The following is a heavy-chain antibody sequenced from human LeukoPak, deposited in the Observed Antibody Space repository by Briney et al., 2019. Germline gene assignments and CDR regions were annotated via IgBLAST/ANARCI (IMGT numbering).Heavy chain of an antibody. D-gene: IGHD5-12*01. CDR2: ISTDGSST. V-gene: IGHV3-74*01. CDR3: GRAYVVSGYDFGIDY. Sequence: GGSLRLSCAASGFTFNSYWMHWVRQAPGKRLVWVARISTDGSSTSYADSVKGRFTISRDNAKNTLYLQMNSLRAEDTAVYYCGRAYVVSGYDFGIDYWGQGTLVTVSS. J-gene: IGHJ4*02. CDR1: GFTFNSYW.